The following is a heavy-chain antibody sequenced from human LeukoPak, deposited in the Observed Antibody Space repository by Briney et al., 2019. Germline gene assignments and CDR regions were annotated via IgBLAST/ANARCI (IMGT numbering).Heavy chain of an antibody. CDR3: ARSVGGSYPYFDY. CDR2: ISYDGSDK. J-gene: IGHJ4*02. Sequence: PGGSLRLSCAASEFTFSSYSMHWVRQAPGKGLEWVAVISYDGSDKYYAASVRGRFTICRDNSKNTLCLQMNSLRPEDTAVYYCARSVGGSYPYFDYWGQGTLATVSS. V-gene: IGHV3-30*04. D-gene: IGHD1-26*01. CDR1: EFTFSSYS.